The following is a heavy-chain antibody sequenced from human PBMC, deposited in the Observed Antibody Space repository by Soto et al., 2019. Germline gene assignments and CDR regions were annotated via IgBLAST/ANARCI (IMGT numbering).Heavy chain of an antibody. D-gene: IGHD3-10*01. CDR1: GYTFTSYG. V-gene: IGHV1-18*04. CDR3: ARDRDYYGSATNWFDP. J-gene: IGHJ5*02. CDR2: ISAYNGNT. Sequence: QVQLVQSGAEVKKPGASVKVSCKASGYTFTSYGISWVRQAPGQGLEWMGWISAYNGNTNYAKKLQGRVTMTTDTSTSTAYMELRSRRSDDTAVYYCARDRDYYGSATNWFDPWAQGTLVTVSS.